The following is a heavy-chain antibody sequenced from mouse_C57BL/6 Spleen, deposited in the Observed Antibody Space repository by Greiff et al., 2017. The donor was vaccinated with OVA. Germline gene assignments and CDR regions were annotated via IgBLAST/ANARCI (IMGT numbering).Heavy chain of an antibody. CDR2: ISSGSSTI. V-gene: IGHV5-17*01. D-gene: IGHD1-1*01. Sequence: EVQLMESGGGLVKPGGSLKLSCAASGFTFSDYGMHWVRQAPEKGLEWVAYISSGSSTIYYADTVKGRFTISRDNAKNTLFLQMTSLRSEDTSMYYCARDDYYGSSYGYVDVWGTGTTVTVSS. J-gene: IGHJ1*03. CDR1: GFTFSDYG. CDR3: ARDDYYGSSYGYVDV.